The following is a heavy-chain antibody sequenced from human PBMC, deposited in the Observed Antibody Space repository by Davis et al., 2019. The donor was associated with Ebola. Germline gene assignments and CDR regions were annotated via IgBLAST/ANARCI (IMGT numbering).Heavy chain of an antibody. CDR1: GGTFSSSV. CDR2: IITVSGTT. J-gene: IGHJ4*02. D-gene: IGHD1-26*01. CDR3: AREVGETKLDQ. Sequence: SVKVSCKATGGTFSSSVLNWVRQAPGQGLEWVGGIITVSGTTSYAQGFQGRVTITADESTSTAYMEVSTLTSDDTAVYYCAREVGETKLDQWGQGTLVTVSS. V-gene: IGHV1-69*13.